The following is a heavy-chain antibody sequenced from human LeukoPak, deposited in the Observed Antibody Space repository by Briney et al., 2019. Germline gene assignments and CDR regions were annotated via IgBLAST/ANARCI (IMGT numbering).Heavy chain of an antibody. CDR3: STAGSSPTFDY. V-gene: IGHV3-11*01. CDR2: ISSSGTTI. Sequence: GGSLRLSCAGSGFTFSDYYMSWIRQAPGKGLEWISYISSSGTTIYYADSVKGRFTISRDNAKNSLYLQMNSLRAEDTAVYYCSTAGSSPTFDYWGQGTLVTVSS. CDR1: GFTFSDYY. J-gene: IGHJ4*02.